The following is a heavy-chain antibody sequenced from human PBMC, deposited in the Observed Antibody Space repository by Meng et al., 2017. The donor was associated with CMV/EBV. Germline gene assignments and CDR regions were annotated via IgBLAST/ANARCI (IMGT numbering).Heavy chain of an antibody. D-gene: IGHD3-3*01. V-gene: IGHV4-34*01. CDR3: ARGGITICGVVSTRGAGLFDP. CDR1: GGSFSGYY. CDR2: INHSGST. J-gene: IGHJ5*02. Sequence: SETLSLTCAVYGGSFSGYYWSWIRQPPGKGLEWIGEINHSGSTNYNPSLKSGVTISVDTSKNQFSLKLSPVTAADTAVYYCARGGITICGVVSTRGAGLFDPWGQGTLVTVSS.